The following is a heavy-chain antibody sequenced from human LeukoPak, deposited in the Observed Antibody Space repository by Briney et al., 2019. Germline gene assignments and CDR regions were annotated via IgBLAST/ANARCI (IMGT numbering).Heavy chain of an antibody. Sequence: GGSLRLSCAASGFTFSSHWMTWVRQAPGKGLEWVANIKQDGSEKYYVDSVKGRFTISRDNAKNSLYLQMNSLRAEDTAVYHCARGGWEPLDYWGQGILVTVSS. CDR1: GFTFSSHW. D-gene: IGHD1-26*01. J-gene: IGHJ4*02. CDR3: ARGGWEPLDY. V-gene: IGHV3-7*01. CDR2: IKQDGSEK.